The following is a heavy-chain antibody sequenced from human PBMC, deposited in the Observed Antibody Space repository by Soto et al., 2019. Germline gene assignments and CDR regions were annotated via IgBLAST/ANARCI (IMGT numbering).Heavy chain of an antibody. CDR1: GFTFYNYA. Sequence: EVHLLESGGGLVRPGGSLRLSCAASGFTFYNYAMNWVRQAPGKGLEWVSTISGGGDGTYYADSVKGRFTIARDNSRNTVYLQMNSLRAEDTAVYYCAKKGLCSLATYCTTGDCHYAFDVWGQGTLVTVSS. V-gene: IGHV3-23*01. J-gene: IGHJ3*01. CDR3: AKKGLCSLATYCTTGDCHYAFDV. D-gene: IGHD2-8*01. CDR2: ISGGGDGT.